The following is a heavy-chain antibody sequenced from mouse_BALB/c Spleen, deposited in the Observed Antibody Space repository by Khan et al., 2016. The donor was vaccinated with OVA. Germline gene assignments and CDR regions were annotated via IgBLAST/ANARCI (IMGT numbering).Heavy chain of an antibody. CDR2: ISSGGSYS. V-gene: IGHV5-9*02. J-gene: IGHJ3*01. CDR3: ARPSYYGNPWFTY. CDR1: GFAFISYD. D-gene: IGHD2-10*01. Sequence: EVELVESGGGLVKPGGSLKLSCAASGFAFISYDMSWVRQTPEKRLEWVATISSGGSYSYYPDSVKGRFTISRDIDSKTLYLQMSSLRSEDTAFYYCARPSYYGNPWFTYWGQGTLVTVSA.